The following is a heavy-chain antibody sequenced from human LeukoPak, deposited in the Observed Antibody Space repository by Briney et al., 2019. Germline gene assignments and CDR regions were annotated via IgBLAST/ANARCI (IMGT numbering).Heavy chain of an antibody. CDR2: ISDSGGST. CDR1: GITLSNDG. V-gene: IGHV3-23*01. Sequence: GGSLRLSCAVSGITLSNDGMSWVRQAPGEGRGWGAGISDSGGSTNYADSVKGRFTISRDNPKNTLYRQMNSLRAQEPAVYFCAKRRVVIRVILVGFHKEAYYFDSWGQGALVTVSS. J-gene: IGHJ4*02. CDR3: AKRRVVIRVILVGFHKEAYYFDS. D-gene: IGHD3-22*01.